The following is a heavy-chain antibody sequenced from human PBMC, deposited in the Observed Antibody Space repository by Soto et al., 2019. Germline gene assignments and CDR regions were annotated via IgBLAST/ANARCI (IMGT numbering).Heavy chain of an antibody. CDR3: ARTRDFWSGNDAFDI. J-gene: IGHJ3*02. CDR1: GGSISSSSYY. CDR2: MYYSGST. V-gene: IGHV4-61*05. D-gene: IGHD3-3*01. Sequence: PSETLSLTCSVSGGSISSSSYYWGWIRQPPGKGLEWIGYMYYSGSTNYNPSLKSRVTISLDTSKNQFSLKLSSVTAADTAVYFCARTRDFWSGNDAFDIWGQGTMVTVSS.